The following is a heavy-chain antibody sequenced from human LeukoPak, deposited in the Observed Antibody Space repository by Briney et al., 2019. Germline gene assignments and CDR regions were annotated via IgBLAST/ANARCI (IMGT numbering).Heavy chain of an antibody. CDR1: GYTFTSYY. V-gene: IGHV1-46*01. D-gene: IGHD6-19*01. Sequence: ASVKVSCKASGYTFTSYYMHWVRQAPGQGLEWMGIINPSGGSTSYAQKFQGRVTMTRDMSTSTVYMELSSLRSEDTAVYYCASTRSSGWYSFDYWGQGTLVTVSS. CDR2: INPSGGST. CDR3: ASTRSSGWYSFDY. J-gene: IGHJ4*02.